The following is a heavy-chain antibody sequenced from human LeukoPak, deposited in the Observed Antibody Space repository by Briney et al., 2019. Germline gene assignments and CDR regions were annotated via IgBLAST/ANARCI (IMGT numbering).Heavy chain of an antibody. Sequence: GASVKVSCKVSGYTLTELSMHWVRQAPGKGLEWMGGFDPEDGETIYAQKFQGRVTMTEDTSTDTAYMELSSLRSEDTAVYYCATAMSIAARRGAFDIWGQGTMVTVSS. V-gene: IGHV1-24*01. CDR3: ATAMSIAARRGAFDI. J-gene: IGHJ3*02. CDR1: GYTLTELS. D-gene: IGHD6-6*01. CDR2: FDPEDGET.